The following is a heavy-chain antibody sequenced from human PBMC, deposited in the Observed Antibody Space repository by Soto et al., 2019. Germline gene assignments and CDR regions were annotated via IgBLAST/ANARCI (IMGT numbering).Heavy chain of an antibody. CDR2: SYSGNGNT. D-gene: IGHD4-4*01. Sequence: VGQSNRKGFEWMVGSYSGNGNTGYAQKLQGRVTMTTDTSTSTAYMELNSLRAEDTAVYYCARDPRNLGLDPWGLGTLVTVSS. V-gene: IGHV1-18*01. CDR3: ARDPRNLGLDP. J-gene: IGHJ5*02.